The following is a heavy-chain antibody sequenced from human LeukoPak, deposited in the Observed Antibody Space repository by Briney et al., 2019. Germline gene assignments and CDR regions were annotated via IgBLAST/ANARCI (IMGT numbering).Heavy chain of an antibody. D-gene: IGHD4-17*01. J-gene: IGHJ4*02. CDR2: IYYSGST. CDR1: GGSISSYY. Sequence: PSETLSLTCTVSGGSISSYYWSWIRQPPGKGLEWIGYIYYSGSTNYNPSLKSRVTISVDTSKNQFSLKLSSVTAADTAVYYCARGVAAMTTVTNYYFDYWGQGTLVTVSS. V-gene: IGHV4-59*08. CDR3: ARGVAAMTTVTNYYFDY.